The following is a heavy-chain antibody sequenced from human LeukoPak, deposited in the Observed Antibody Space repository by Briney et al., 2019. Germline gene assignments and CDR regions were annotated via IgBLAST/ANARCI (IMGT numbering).Heavy chain of an antibody. J-gene: IGHJ4*02. D-gene: IGHD2-2*02. CDR1: GFTFSSYG. V-gene: IGHV3-30*02. CDR2: IRYDGSNK. CDR3: AKMCPLLSSTSCYNY. Sequence: GGSLRLSCAASGFTFSSYGMHWVRQAPGKVLEWVAFIRYDGSNKYYADSVKGRFTISRDNSKNTLYLQMNSLRAEDTAVYYCAKMCPLLSSTSCYNYWGQGTLVTVSS.